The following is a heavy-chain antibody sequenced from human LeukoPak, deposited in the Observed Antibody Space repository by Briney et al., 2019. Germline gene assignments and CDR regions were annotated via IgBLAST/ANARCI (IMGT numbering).Heavy chain of an antibody. CDR2: IYYSGST. CDR1: GGSISSYY. D-gene: IGHD3-10*01. V-gene: IGHV4-59*01. Sequence: SETLSLTCTVSGGSISSYYWSWIRQPPGKGLEWIGYIYYSGSTNYKPSLKSRVTISVDTSKNQFSLKLSSVTAADTAVYYCVRGGYYGSGNDFRFDPWGQGTLVTVPS. CDR3: VRGGYYGSGNDFRFDP. J-gene: IGHJ5*02.